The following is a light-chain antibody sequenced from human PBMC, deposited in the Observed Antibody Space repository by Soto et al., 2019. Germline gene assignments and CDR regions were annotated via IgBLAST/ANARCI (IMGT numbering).Light chain of an antibody. CDR1: QSVTSSY. J-gene: IGKJ1*01. CDR3: QHYGSQSWT. Sequence: EIVLTQSPATLSWSPGERATLSCGASQSVTSSYLAWYQQKPGKAPRILIFGASSRATGIPDKLSGSGSGTDFTLTIRRMEHDDFEVYYCQHYGSQSWTFGQGTKVDIK. CDR2: GAS. V-gene: IGKV3-20*01.